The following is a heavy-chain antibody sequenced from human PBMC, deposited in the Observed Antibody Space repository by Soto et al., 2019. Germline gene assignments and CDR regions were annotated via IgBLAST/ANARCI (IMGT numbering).Heavy chain of an antibody. CDR2: IRLAAGNT. V-gene: IGHV3-23*01. CDR3: AKSTYCAGDCYSKDFDA. J-gene: IGHJ4*02. CDR1: GVTLSDYA. D-gene: IGHD2-21*02. Sequence: DVQLLESGGGLVQPGGSLRLSCAVSGVTLSDYAMSWVRQAPGEGLEWVSSIRLAAGNTHYADSVRGRFTISRDTLKKLLYLQMKYLRAEGTALYYCAKSTYCAGDCYSKDFDAWGQGTLVTVS.